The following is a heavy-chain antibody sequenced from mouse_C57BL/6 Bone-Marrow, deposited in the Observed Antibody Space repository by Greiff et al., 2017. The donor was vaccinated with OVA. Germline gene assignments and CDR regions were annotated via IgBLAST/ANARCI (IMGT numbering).Heavy chain of an antibody. CDR2: ISYDGSN. CDR1: GYSITSGYY. J-gene: IGHJ2*01. Sequence: EVQLQESGPGLVKPSQSLSLTCSVTGYSITSGYYWNWIRQFPGNKLEWMGYISYDGSNNYNPSLKKRISITRDTSKNQFFLKLNSVTTEDTATYYCASGGSRYWGQGTTLTVSS. D-gene: IGHD1-1*01. CDR3: ASGGSRY. V-gene: IGHV3-6*01.